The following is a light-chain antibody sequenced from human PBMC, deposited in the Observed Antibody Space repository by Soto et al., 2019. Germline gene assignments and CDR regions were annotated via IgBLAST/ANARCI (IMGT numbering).Light chain of an antibody. CDR3: QQYGSSPQT. CDR2: GAS. Sequence: IVMTQSPATLSMSPGERATLSCRASQSLNRDLAWYQQKPGQSPRLLIFGASIRATGIPARFSGSGSGTDFTLTISRLEPEDFAVYYCQQYGSSPQTFGQGTKVDIK. V-gene: IGKV3-20*01. CDR1: QSLNRD. J-gene: IGKJ1*01.